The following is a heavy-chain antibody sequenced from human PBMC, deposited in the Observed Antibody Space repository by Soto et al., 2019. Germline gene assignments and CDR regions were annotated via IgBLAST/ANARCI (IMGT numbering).Heavy chain of an antibody. V-gene: IGHV3-30*18. CDR3: AKVGHCSGGSCLVYFDY. D-gene: IGHD2-15*01. CDR1: GFTFSSYG. Sequence: GGSLRLSCAASGFTFSSYGMHWVRQAPGKGLEWVAVISYDGSNKYYADSVKGRFTISRDNSKNTLYLQMNSLRAEDTAVYYCAKVGHCSGGSCLVYFDYWGQGTLVTVSS. CDR2: ISYDGSNK. J-gene: IGHJ4*02.